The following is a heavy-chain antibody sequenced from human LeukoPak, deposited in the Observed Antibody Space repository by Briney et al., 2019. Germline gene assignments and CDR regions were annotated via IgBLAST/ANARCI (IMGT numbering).Heavy chain of an antibody. J-gene: IGHJ4*02. Sequence: SQTLSLTCTVSGGSISSGDYYWSWIRQPPGKGLEWIGYIYYSGSTYYNPSLKSRVAISVDTSKNQFSLKLSSVTAADTAVYYCARGNYYDSSGFDYWGQGTLVTVSS. CDR2: IYYSGST. D-gene: IGHD3-22*01. V-gene: IGHV4-30-4*01. CDR3: ARGNYYDSSGFDY. CDR1: GGSISSGDYY.